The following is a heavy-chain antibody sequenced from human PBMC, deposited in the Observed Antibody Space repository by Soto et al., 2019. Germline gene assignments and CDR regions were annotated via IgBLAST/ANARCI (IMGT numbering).Heavy chain of an antibody. CDR3: AKENWANPDS. D-gene: IGHD7-27*01. J-gene: IGHJ4*02. V-gene: IGHV4-34*01. CDR2: INHSGST. Sequence: SETLSLTCAVYGGSFSDYYWSWIRQPPGKGLEWIGEINHSGSTNYNPSLKSRVTISVDTSKNQFSLKLSSVTVEDTAVYYCAKENWANPDSWGQGTLVTVSS. CDR1: GGSFSDYY.